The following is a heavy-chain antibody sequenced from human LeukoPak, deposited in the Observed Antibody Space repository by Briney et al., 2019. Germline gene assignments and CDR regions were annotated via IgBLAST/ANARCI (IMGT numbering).Heavy chain of an antibody. CDR2: ISAYNGNT. V-gene: IGHV1-18*01. J-gene: IGHJ4*02. Sequence: GASVKVSCKASGYTFTSYGISSVRHAPGQGLEWMGWISAYNGNTNYAQKLQDRFTMTTDTSTSTAYMELRSLRSDDTAVYYCARDMYYYDSSGYYTSHDYWGQGTLVTVSS. CDR1: GYTFTSYG. CDR3: ARDMYYYDSSGYYTSHDY. D-gene: IGHD3-22*01.